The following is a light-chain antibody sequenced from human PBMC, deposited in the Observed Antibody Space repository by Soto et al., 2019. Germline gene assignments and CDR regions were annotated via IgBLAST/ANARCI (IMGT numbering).Light chain of an antibody. CDR2: DVS. CDR1: SSDVGDYNY. CDR3: SSYSSTSTYVV. V-gene: IGLV2-14*01. J-gene: IGLJ2*01. Sequence: QSALTQPASVSGSPGQSITISCTGTSSDVGDYNYVSWYQQHPGQAPKLMIYDVSNRPSGVSTRFSGSKSGNTASLTISGLQAEDEADYYCSSYSSTSTYVVFGGGTKVTVL.